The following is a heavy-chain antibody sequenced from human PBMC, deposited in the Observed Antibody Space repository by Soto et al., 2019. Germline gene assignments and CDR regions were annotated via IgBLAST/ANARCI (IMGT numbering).Heavy chain of an antibody. D-gene: IGHD6-13*01. V-gene: IGHV1-24*01. CDR3: ATGGSSWRLFDY. J-gene: IGHJ4*02. Sequence: ASVKVSCKVSGYTLTELSMHWVRRAPGKGLEWMGGFDPEDGETIYAQKFQGRVTMTEDTSTDTAYMELSSLRSEDTAVYYCATGGSSWRLFDYWGQGTLVTVSS. CDR2: FDPEDGET. CDR1: GYTLTELS.